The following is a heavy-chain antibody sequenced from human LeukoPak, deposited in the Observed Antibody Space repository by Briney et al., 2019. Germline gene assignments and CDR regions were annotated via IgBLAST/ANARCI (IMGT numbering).Heavy chain of an antibody. J-gene: IGHJ5*02. CDR3: AKQEAYDFWSGGYFDP. CDR1: GFTFSSYA. V-gene: IGHV3-23*01. Sequence: PGGSLRLSCAASGFTFSSYAMSWVRQAPGKGLEWVSAISGSGGSTYYADSVKGRFTISRDNSKDTLYLQMNSLRAEDTAIYYCAKQEAYDFWSGGYFDPWGQGTLVTVSS. D-gene: IGHD3-3*01. CDR2: ISGSGGST.